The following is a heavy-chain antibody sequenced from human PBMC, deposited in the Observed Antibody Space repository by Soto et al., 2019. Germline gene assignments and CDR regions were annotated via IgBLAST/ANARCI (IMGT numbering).Heavy chain of an antibody. Sequence: PSETLSLTCTVSGGSITSSSYYWGWIRQPPGKGLEWIGSIYYSGSTYYNPSLKSRVTISVDTSKNQFSLKLSSVTAADTAVYYCARQVGGWAPWYFDSWGQGTLVTV. J-gene: IGHJ4*02. D-gene: IGHD6-19*01. CDR1: GGSITSSSYY. CDR2: IYYSGST. V-gene: IGHV4-39*01. CDR3: ARQVGGWAPWYFDS.